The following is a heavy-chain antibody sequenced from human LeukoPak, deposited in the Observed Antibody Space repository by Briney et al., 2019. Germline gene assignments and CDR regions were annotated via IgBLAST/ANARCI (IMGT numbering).Heavy chain of an antibody. CDR3: ARKEGDYYDSSGYLRY. CDR2: ISAYNGNT. D-gene: IGHD3-22*01. J-gene: IGHJ4*02. CDR1: GYTFTSYG. V-gene: IGHV1-18*01. Sequence: ASVKVSCKASGYTFTSYGISWVRQAPGQGLEWMGWISAYNGNTNYAQKLQGRVTMTTDTSTSTAYMELRSLRSDDTAVYYCARKEGDYYDSSGYLRYWGQGTLVTVSP.